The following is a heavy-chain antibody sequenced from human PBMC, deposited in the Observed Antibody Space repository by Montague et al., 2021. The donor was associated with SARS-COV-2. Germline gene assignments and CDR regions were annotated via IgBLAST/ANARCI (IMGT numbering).Heavy chain of an antibody. D-gene: IGHD2-2*01. Sequence: SETLSLTCTVSGGSISSSSYYWGWIRQPPGKGLEWIGSIHYSGSTYYNPSLKSRVTISVDTSKKHFSLKLSSVTAADTAVYFCAAQSSGGYCSSSSCYVWFDPWGQETLVTVSS. CDR3: AAQSSGGYCSSSSCYVWFDP. J-gene: IGHJ5*02. V-gene: IGHV4-39*01. CDR2: IHYSGST. CDR1: GGSISSSSYY.